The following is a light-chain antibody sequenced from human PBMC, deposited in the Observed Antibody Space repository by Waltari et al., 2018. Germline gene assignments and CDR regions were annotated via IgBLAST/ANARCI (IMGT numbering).Light chain of an antibody. CDR2: GVN. V-gene: IGLV2-8*01. Sequence: QSALTQPPSASGSPGQSVIISCTGTSSDIGGYNYVSWYQQHPGKAPKFLIYGVNKRPSGVPDRFAGSKSGNTASLTVSGLQADDVADYYCSSYGGNRNEVFGGGTKLTVL. CDR1: SSDIGGYNY. J-gene: IGLJ3*02. CDR3: SSYGGNRNEV.